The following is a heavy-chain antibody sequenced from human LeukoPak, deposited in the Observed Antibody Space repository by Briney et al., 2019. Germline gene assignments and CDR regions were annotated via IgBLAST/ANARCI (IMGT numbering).Heavy chain of an antibody. D-gene: IGHD2-15*01. CDR1: GFTFGDHA. CDR2: ISYDGSNK. V-gene: IGHV3-30-3*01. J-gene: IGHJ4*02. Sequence: GGSLRLSCTASGFTFGDHAMSWVRQAPGKGLEWVAVISYDGSNKYYADSVKGRFTISRDNSKNTLYLQMNSLRAEDTAVYYCARDKRYCSGGSCYGVLDYWGQGTLVTVSS. CDR3: ARDKRYCSGGSCYGVLDY.